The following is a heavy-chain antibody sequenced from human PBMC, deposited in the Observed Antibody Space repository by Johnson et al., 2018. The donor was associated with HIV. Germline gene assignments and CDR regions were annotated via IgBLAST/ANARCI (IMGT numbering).Heavy chain of an antibody. Sequence: VQLVESGGGVVQPGGSLRLSCAASGFIVSSNYMSWVRQAPGKGLEWVSVVYSDGITFYADSVKGRFTISRDKFKNTLYLQMNSLRAEDTAVYYCAKEGRAPRAFDIWGQGTMVTVSS. V-gene: IGHV3-66*02. CDR1: GFIVSSNY. J-gene: IGHJ3*02. D-gene: IGHD3-10*01. CDR2: VYSDGIT. CDR3: AKEGRAPRAFDI.